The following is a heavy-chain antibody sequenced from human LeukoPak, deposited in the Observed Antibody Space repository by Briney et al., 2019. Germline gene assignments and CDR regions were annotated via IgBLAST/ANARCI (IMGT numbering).Heavy chain of an antibody. J-gene: IGHJ4*02. CDR2: ISGSGGST. CDR1: GFTFSSYA. Sequence: GGSLRLSCAASGFTFSSYAMSWVRQAPGKGLEWVSAISGSGGSTYYADSVKGRFTISRDNSKNTLYLQMNSLRAEDTAVYYCAKLPRYYDILTGYYLIDYWGQGTLVTVP. D-gene: IGHD3-9*01. CDR3: AKLPRYYDILTGYYLIDY. V-gene: IGHV3-23*01.